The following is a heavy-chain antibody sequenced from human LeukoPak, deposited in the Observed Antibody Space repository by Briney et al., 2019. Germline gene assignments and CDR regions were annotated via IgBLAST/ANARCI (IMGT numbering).Heavy chain of an antibody. V-gene: IGHV1-46*01. CDR3: ARLRGPYYFDY. Sequence: ASVKVSCKASGYTFTSYYMHWVRQAPGQGLEWMGIINPSGGSTSYAQKFQSRVTMTRDTSTSTVYMELSSLRSEDTAVYYCARLRGPYYFDYWGQGTLVTVSS. CDR2: INPSGGST. CDR1: GYTFTSYY. D-gene: IGHD3-16*01. J-gene: IGHJ4*02.